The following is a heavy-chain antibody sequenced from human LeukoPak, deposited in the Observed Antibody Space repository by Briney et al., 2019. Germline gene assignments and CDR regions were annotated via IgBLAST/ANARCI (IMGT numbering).Heavy chain of an antibody. V-gene: IGHV3-20*04. Sequence: GGSLRLSCAASGFTSSSYAMSWVRQAPGKGLEWVSGINWNGGSTGYADSVKGRFTISRDNAKNSLYLQMNSLRAEDTALYYCAGDAYYYGSGSYFPRRQTTTYFDYWGQGTLVTVSS. J-gene: IGHJ4*02. D-gene: IGHD3-10*01. CDR1: GFTSSSYA. CDR3: AGDAYYYGSGSYFPRRQTTTYFDY. CDR2: INWNGGST.